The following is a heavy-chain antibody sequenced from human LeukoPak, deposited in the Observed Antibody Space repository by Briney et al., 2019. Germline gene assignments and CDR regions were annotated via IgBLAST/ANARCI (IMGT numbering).Heavy chain of an antibody. CDR3: ARVVVVPAAMRGFFYYYGMDV. Sequence: SETLSLTCTVSGGSISSYYWSWIRQPPGKGLEWIGYIYGSESTNYNPSLKSRVTISLDTSKNQFSLKLSSVTAADTAVYYCARVVVVPAAMRGFFYYYGMDVWGQGTTVTVSS. V-gene: IGHV4-59*01. D-gene: IGHD2-2*01. CDR1: GGSISSYY. CDR2: IYGSEST. J-gene: IGHJ6*02.